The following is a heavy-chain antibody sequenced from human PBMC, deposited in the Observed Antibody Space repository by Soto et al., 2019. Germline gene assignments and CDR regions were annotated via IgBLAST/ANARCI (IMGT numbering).Heavy chain of an antibody. CDR3: AKIGFRDGDERYYLDD. V-gene: IGHV3-23*01. CDR2: ISGSVGST. J-gene: IGHJ4*02. Sequence: AESLTLACPASGFSFSSYAMSWVRQAPGKGLEWVSAISGSVGSTYYADSVKGRFTISRDNFKNTPYLQMNSLRAEGPSVYYCAKIGFRDGDERYYLDDWGQGTLVTVS. D-gene: IGHD2-21*02. CDR1: GFSFSSYA.